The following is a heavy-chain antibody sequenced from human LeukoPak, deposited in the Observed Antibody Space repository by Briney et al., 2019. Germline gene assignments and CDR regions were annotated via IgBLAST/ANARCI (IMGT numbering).Heavy chain of an antibody. V-gene: IGHV3-7*01. Sequence: GGSLRLSCAASGFTFSNYWMSWVRQAPGKGLEWVANIKQDGSEKYYVGSVKGRFTISRDNAKNLLYLQMNSLRAEDTAVYYCASLYCSGGSCPIDYWGQGTLVTVSS. CDR3: ASLYCSGGSCPIDY. J-gene: IGHJ4*02. CDR1: GFTFSNYW. D-gene: IGHD2-15*01. CDR2: IKQDGSEK.